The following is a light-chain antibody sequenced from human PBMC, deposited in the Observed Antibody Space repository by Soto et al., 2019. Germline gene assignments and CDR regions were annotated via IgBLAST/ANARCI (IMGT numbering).Light chain of an antibody. Sequence: QSALTQPPSASGYPGQSVTISCTGTSSDVGCYNYVSWYQQHPGKAPKLMIYEVSKRPSGVPDRFSGSKSGNTASLTVSGLQAEDEADYYCSSYAGSNNLVFGGGTKLTVL. CDR3: SSYAGSNNLV. J-gene: IGLJ2*01. V-gene: IGLV2-8*01. CDR1: SSDVGCYNY. CDR2: EVS.